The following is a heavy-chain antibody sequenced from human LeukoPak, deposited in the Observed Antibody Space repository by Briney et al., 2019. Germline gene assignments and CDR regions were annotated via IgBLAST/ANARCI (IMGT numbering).Heavy chain of an antibody. Sequence: SETLSLTCTVSGGSISSGDYYWSWIRQPPGKGLEWIGYIYYSGSTYYNPSLKSRVTISVDTSRNQFSLKLSSVTAADTAVYYCARSRSGYSYDHAAFEIWGQGTMVTVSS. J-gene: IGHJ3*02. D-gene: IGHD5-18*01. V-gene: IGHV4-30-4*02. CDR1: GGSISSGDYY. CDR2: IYYSGST. CDR3: ARSRSGYSYDHAAFEI.